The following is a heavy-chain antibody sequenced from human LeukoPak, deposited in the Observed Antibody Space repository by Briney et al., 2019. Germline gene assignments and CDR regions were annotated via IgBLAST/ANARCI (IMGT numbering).Heavy chain of an antibody. V-gene: IGHV1-58*02. CDR3: AAAHYDFWSGLNSFGY. J-gene: IGHJ4*02. D-gene: IGHD3-3*01. CDR2: IVVGSGNT. CDR1: GFTFTSSA. Sequence: SVKVSCKASGFTFTSSAMQWVRQARGQRLGWIGWIVVGSGNTNYAQKFQERVTITRDMSTSTAYMELSSLRSEDTAVYYCAAAHYDFWSGLNSFGYWGQGTLVTVSS.